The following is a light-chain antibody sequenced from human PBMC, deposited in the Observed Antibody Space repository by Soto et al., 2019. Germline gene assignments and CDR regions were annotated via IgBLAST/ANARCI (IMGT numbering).Light chain of an antibody. CDR3: QQYNNWPPIT. J-gene: IGKJ4*01. CDR2: GAS. CDR1: QSVSGN. V-gene: IGKV3-15*01. Sequence: EIVMTQSPATLSVSPGDRATLTCRASQSVSGNLAWYQQKPGQAPRLLIYGASTGATGIPARFSGSGSGTEFTLTISSLQSEDFAVYYCQQYNNWPPITFGGGTKVEIK.